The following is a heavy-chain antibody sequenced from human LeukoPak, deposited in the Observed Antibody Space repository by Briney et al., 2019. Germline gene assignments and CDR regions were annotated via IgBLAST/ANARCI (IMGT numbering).Heavy chain of an antibody. CDR2: INAGNGNT. D-gene: IGHD3-22*01. CDR3: ARDYGRYYYDSSGHEYFQH. Sequence: ASVKVSCKASGYTFTNYAMHWVRQAPGQRLEWMGWINAGNGNTKYSQKFQGRVTITRDTSASTAYMELSSLRSEDTAVYYCARDYGRYYYDSSGHEYFQHWGQGTLVTVSS. V-gene: IGHV1-3*01. J-gene: IGHJ1*01. CDR1: GYTFTNYA.